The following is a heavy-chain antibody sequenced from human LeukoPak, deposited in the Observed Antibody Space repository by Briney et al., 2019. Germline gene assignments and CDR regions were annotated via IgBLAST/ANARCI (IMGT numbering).Heavy chain of an antibody. CDR3: ARVDGGWFDP. J-gene: IGHJ5*02. CDR1: EYAITSGYY. D-gene: IGHD3-3*01. Sequence: SETLSLTCAVSEYAITSGYYWSWIRQTPGKGLEWIGSVFHSGKTYYNSSLKSRITILVDTSANHFSLKLSSVTAADTAVYYCARVDGGWFDPWGQGTLVTVSS. V-gene: IGHV4-38-2*01. CDR2: VFHSGKT.